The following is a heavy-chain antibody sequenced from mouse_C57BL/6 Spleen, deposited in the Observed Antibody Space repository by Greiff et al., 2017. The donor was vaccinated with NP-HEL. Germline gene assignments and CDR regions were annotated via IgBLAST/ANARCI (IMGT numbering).Heavy chain of an antibody. CDR1: GFTFSSYA. CDR3: TRGDYGSSWGWFAY. CDR2: ISSGGDYI. V-gene: IGHV5-9-1*02. Sequence: EVKLMESGEGLVKPGGSLKLSCAASGFTFSSYAMSWVRQTPEKRLEWVAYISSGGDYIYYADTVKGRFTISRDNARNTLYLQMSSLKSEDTAMYYCTRGDYGSSWGWFAYWGQGTLVTVSA. J-gene: IGHJ3*01. D-gene: IGHD1-1*01.